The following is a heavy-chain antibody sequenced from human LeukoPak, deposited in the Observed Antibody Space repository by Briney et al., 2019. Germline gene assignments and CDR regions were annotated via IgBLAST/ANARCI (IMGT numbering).Heavy chain of an antibody. V-gene: IGHV4-39*07. J-gene: IGHJ4*02. D-gene: IGHD5-12*01. Sequence: SETLSLTCTVSGGSISSSSYYWGWIRQPPGKGLEWIGSFFLKGTTYYNPSLKSRVTMSVDTSKNQFSLKLSSVTAADTAVYYCARESGYDRDVDYWGQGTLVTVSS. CDR3: ARESGYDRDVDY. CDR1: GGSISSSSYY. CDR2: FFLKGTT.